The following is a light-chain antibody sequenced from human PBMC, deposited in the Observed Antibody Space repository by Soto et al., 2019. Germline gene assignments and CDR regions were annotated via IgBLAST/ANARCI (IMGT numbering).Light chain of an antibody. J-gene: IGLJ2*01. CDR1: RSDVGGYNY. Sequence: QSVLTQPASVSGSPGQSITISCTGTRSDVGGYNYVSWYPQHPGKAPKLMIYEFSNRPSGVSNRFSGSKSGNTASLTISGLQAEDEADYYCISYTSSSSHVVVGGGTKLTVL. V-gene: IGLV2-14*01. CDR2: EFS. CDR3: ISYTSSSSHVV.